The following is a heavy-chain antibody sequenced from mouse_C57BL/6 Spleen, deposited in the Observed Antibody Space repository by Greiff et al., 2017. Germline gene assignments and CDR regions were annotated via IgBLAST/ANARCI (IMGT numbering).Heavy chain of an antibody. J-gene: IGHJ4*01. CDR3: ARRYRYYAMDY. Sequence: EVMLVESGGGLVQPGGSLSLSCAASGFTFTDYYMSWVRQPPGKALEWLGFIRNKANGYTTEYSASVKGRFTISRDNSQSILYLQMNALRAEDSATYYCARRYRYYAMDYWGQGTSVTVSS. V-gene: IGHV7-3*01. CDR2: IRNKANGYTT. CDR1: GFTFTDYY.